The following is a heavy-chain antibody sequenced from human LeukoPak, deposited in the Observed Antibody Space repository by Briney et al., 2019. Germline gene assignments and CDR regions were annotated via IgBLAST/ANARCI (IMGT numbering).Heavy chain of an antibody. J-gene: IGHJ4*02. D-gene: IGHD3-22*01. CDR2: ISSSGGRT. Sequence: GGSLRLSCVVSGFSFSDNVFHWVRQAPGKGLEWVSSISSSGGRTFYADSVKGRFTISRDNSKNTLHLQMTNLRAEDTAIHYCVKLTQSYCDSRSDFWGRGTLVTVSS. CDR3: VKLTQSYCDSRSDF. CDR1: GFSFSDNV. V-gene: IGHV3-23*01.